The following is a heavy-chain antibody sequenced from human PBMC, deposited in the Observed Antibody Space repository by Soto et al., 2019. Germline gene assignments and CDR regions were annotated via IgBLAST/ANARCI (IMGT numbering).Heavy chain of an antibody. CDR3: VQTTGWPGFDF. D-gene: IGHD6-19*01. Sequence: EVQLVESGGGLIQPGGSLRLSCAASGFTVSSKYMTWVRQAPGKGLEWVSVIYGGGTTYYADSVKGRFTISRDNSKNTLYIQMNSLRAEATAVYYCVQTTGWPGFDFWGQGTLVTVSS. V-gene: IGHV3-53*01. CDR2: IYGGGTT. J-gene: IGHJ4*02. CDR1: GFTVSSKY.